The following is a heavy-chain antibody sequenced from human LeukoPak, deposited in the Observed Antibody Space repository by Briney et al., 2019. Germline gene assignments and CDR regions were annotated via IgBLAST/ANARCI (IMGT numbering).Heavy chain of an antibody. CDR2: IYPGDSDT. CDR3: ARQSGGWYYGMDV. Sequence: PGESLKISCQGSGYSFSSYWIGWVRQMPGKGLEWMGIIYPGDSDTRYSPSFQGQVTISADKATDTAFLQWSNLEASDTAVYYCARQSGGWYYGMDVWGQGTTVTVSS. V-gene: IGHV5-51*01. CDR1: GYSFSSYW. J-gene: IGHJ6*02. D-gene: IGHD6-19*01.